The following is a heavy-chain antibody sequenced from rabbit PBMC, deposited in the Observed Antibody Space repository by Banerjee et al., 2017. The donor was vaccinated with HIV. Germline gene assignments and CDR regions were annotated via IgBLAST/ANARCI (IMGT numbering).Heavy chain of an antibody. D-gene: IGHD1-1*01. CDR2: IYPDYGST. V-gene: IGHV1S45*01. CDR1: GFTLSSYW. J-gene: IGHJ4*01. CDR3: ARFPLDGSSSHYWL. Sequence: QEQLEESGGDLVKPEGSLTLTCTASGFTLSSYWICWVRQAPGKGLEWIAYIYPDYGSTDYASWAKGRFTVSKTSSTTVTLQMTSLTAADTATYFCARFPLDGSSSHYWLWGPGTLVTVS.